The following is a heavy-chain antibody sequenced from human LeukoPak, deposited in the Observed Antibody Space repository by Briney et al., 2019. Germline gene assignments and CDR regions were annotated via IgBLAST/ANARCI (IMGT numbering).Heavy chain of an antibody. J-gene: IGHJ4*02. D-gene: IGHD4-17*01. CDR3: ARDYGDYTSLYFDY. CDR1: GFTFSSYS. Sequence: GGSLRLSCAASGFTFSSYSMNWVRQAPGKGLEWVSYISSSSSTIYYADSVKGRFTISRDNAKNSLYLQMNSLRAEDTAVYYCARDYGDYTSLYFDYWGQGTLVTVSS. V-gene: IGHV3-48*01. CDR2: ISSSSSTI.